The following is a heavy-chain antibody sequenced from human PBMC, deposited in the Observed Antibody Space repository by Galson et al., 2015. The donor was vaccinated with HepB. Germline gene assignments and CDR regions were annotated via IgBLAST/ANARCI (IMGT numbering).Heavy chain of an antibody. Sequence: SLRLSCAASGFTFSSYAMHWVRQAPGRGLEWVAVISYDGSNKYYADSVKGRFTISRDNSKNTLYLQMNSLSAEDTAVYYCARDPQRAWRLWLPHYFDYWGQGTLVTVSS. V-gene: IGHV3-30-3*01. D-gene: IGHD3-10*01. CDR1: GFTFSSYA. CDR2: ISYDGSNK. J-gene: IGHJ4*02. CDR3: ARDPQRAWRLWLPHYFDY.